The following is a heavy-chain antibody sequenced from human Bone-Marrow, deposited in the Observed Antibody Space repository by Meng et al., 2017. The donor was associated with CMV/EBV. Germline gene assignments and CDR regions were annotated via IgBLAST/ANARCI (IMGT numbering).Heavy chain of an antibody. V-gene: IGHV2-5*01. CDR2: IYWNDDK. Sequence: SLSISAVGVGWLRQPPGKALEWLALIYWNDDKRYSPSLKSRLTITKDTSKNQVVLTMTNMDPVDTATYYCALGLGYCSGGSCYVFDPWGQGTLVTVSS. D-gene: IGHD2-15*01. J-gene: IGHJ5*02. CDR3: ALGLGYCSGGSCYVFDP. CDR1: SLSISAVG.